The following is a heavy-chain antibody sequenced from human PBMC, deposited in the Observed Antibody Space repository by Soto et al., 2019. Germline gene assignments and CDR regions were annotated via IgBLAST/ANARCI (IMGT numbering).Heavy chain of an antibody. D-gene: IGHD3-16*02. V-gene: IGHV3-23*01. J-gene: IGHJ4*02. CDR1: GFTFSSYA. Sequence: LRLSCAASGFTFSSYAMSWVRQAPGKGLEWVSAISGSGGSTYYADSVKGRFTISRDNSKNTLYLQMNSLRAEDTAVYYCAKDSNYDYVWGSYRSFSGYWGQGTLVTVSS. CDR3: AKDSNYDYVWGSYRSFSGY. CDR2: ISGSGGST.